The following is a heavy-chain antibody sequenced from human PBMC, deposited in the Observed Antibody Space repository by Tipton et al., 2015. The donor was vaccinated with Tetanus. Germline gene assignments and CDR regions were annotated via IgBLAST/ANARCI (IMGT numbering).Heavy chain of an antibody. D-gene: IGHD2-21*02. J-gene: IGHJ3*02. CDR3: ARKARGLVTNDAFDI. CDR2: IYYSGST. Sequence: LRLSCTVSGGSISSGGYYWSWIRQHPGKGLEWIGYIYYSGSTYYNPSLKSRVTISVDTSKNQFSLKLSSVTAADTAVYYCARKARGLVTNDAFDIWGQGTMVTVSS. V-gene: IGHV4-31*03. CDR1: GGSISSGGYY.